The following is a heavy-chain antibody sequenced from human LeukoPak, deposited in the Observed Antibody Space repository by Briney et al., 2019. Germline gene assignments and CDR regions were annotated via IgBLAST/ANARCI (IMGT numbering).Heavy chain of an antibody. J-gene: IGHJ4*02. CDR2: ISYGGST. V-gene: IGHV4-59*12. D-gene: IGHD5-18*01. Sequence: SETLSLTCTVSGGSISGYYWSWIRQLPGKGLEWIGYISYGGSTYYNPSLKSRVTISVDTSKNQFSLKLSSVTAADTAVYYCARGYSYGSTLDYWGQGTLVTVSS. CDR3: ARGYSYGSTLDY. CDR1: GGSISGYY.